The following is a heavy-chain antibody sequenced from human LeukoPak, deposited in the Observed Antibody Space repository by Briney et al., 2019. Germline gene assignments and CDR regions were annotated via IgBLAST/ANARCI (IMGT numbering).Heavy chain of an antibody. CDR2: IIPILGIA. D-gene: IGHD4-11*01. CDR3: ARATKYSNRNWFDP. J-gene: IGHJ5*02. Sequence: ASVKVSCKASGGTFSSYTISWVRQAPGQGLEWMGRIIPILGIANYAQKFQGRVTITADKSTSTAYMKLSSLRSEDTAVYYCARATKYSNRNWFDPWGQGTLVTVSS. V-gene: IGHV1-69*02. CDR1: GGTFSSYT.